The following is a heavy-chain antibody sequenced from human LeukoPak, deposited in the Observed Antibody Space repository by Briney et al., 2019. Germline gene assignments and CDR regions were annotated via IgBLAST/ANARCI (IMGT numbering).Heavy chain of an antibody. D-gene: IGHD4-17*01. CDR1: GFTFSSYS. Sequence: GGSLRLSCAASGFTFSSYSMNWVRQAPGKGLEWVSSISSSSSYIYYADSVKGRFTISRDNSKNTLYLQMNSLRAEDTAVYYCAVYSTVTTFHWGQGTLVTVSS. CDR3: AVYSTVTTFH. J-gene: IGHJ4*02. CDR2: ISSSSSYI. V-gene: IGHV3-21*04.